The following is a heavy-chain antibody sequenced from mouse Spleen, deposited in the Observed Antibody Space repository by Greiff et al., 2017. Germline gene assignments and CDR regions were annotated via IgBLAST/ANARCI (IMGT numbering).Heavy chain of an antibody. CDR3: ARQENYYGSSHWYFDV. Sequence: EVKLVESGGGLVKPGGSLKLSCAASGFTFSDYGMHWVRQAPEKGLEWVAYISSGSSTIYYADTVKGRFTISRDNAKNTLFLQMTSLRSEDTAMYYCARQENYYGSSHWYFDVWGTGTTVTVSS. J-gene: IGHJ1*03. V-gene: IGHV5-17*01. CDR1: GFTFSDYG. D-gene: IGHD1-1*01. CDR2: ISSGSSTI.